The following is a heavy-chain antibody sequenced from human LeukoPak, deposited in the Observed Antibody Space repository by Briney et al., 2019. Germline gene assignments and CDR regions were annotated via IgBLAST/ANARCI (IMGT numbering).Heavy chain of an antibody. CDR1: GGSMRSSSYY. J-gene: IGHJ5*02. Sequence: SEALSLSCTVSGGSMRSSSYYWGWCRQPPGKGLEWIGRSYYTGSTDYNTSLKSRVTISVDTSKNQFFLKLSSVTAADTAVYYCARTRGFWSGYWFDPWGQGTLVTVSS. D-gene: IGHD3-3*01. CDR2: SYYTGST. V-gene: IGHV4-39*07. CDR3: ARTRGFWSGYWFDP.